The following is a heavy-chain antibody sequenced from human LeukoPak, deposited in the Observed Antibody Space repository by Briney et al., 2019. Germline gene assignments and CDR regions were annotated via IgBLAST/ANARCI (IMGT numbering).Heavy chain of an antibody. CDR2: INHSGST. CDR3: ARAGRNYYGSGSPLPY. J-gene: IGHJ4*02. V-gene: IGHV4-34*01. Sequence: SETLSLTCAVYGGSFSGYYWSWTRQPPGKGLEWIGEINHSGSTNYNPSLKSRVTISVDTSKNQFSLKLSSVTAADTAVYYCARAGRNYYGSGSPLPYWGQGTLVTVSS. D-gene: IGHD3-10*01. CDR1: GGSFSGYY.